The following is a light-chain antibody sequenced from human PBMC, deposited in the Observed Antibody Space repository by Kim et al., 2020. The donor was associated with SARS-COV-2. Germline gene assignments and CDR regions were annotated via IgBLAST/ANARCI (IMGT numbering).Light chain of an antibody. Sequence: APVGDAVTISWRASQGNSNYLAWYQQKPGRAPRLLMYAASSRATGVPSRFSGSGSGTDFTLTISSLEPEDFATYYCQKYDSSPRTFGQGTKVDIK. V-gene: IGKV1-27*01. J-gene: IGKJ1*01. CDR1: QGNSNY. CDR2: AAS. CDR3: QKYDSSPRT.